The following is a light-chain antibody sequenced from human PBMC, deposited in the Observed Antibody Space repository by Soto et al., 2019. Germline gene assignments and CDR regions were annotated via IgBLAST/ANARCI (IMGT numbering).Light chain of an antibody. Sequence: EIVMTQSPATLSVSPGETATLSCRAIQYVSNKVAWYQQKPGQAPRLLILGASTRATGVPARFSGSGSGTQFTLTISSLQSEDFAVYYCQQYNNWPPAWTFGQGTKV. V-gene: IGKV3-15*01. CDR1: QYVSNK. CDR3: QQYNNWPPAWT. J-gene: IGKJ1*01. CDR2: GAS.